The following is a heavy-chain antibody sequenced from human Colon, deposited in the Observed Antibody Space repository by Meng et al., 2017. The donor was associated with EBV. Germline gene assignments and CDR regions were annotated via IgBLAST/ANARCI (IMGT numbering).Heavy chain of an antibody. D-gene: IGHD2-21*02. Sequence: QAQMKRPGPGPVKPSGTLSLTCDVSGGSLSSRNWWSWVRQPPGKGLEWIGEIYHSGSTNYNPSLKSRVTISVDESKNQFSLRLSSVTAADTAVYYCARVGAYCGGDCYHPRWGQGTLVTVSS. CDR3: ARVGAYCGGDCYHPR. V-gene: IGHV4-4*02. J-gene: IGHJ4*02. CDR2: IYHSGST. CDR1: GGSLSSRNW.